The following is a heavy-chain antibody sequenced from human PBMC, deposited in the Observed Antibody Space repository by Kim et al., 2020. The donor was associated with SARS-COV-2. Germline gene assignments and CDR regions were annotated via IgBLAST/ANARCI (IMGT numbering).Heavy chain of an antibody. CDR3: ARGNYHESVSRADYYNGMDV. CDR1: GLSFDSSA. D-gene: IGHD3-10*01. CDR2: ISYDGRNK. J-gene: IGHJ6*02. Sequence: GGSLRLSCAASGLSFDSSAMNWVRQAPGKGLEWVAVISYDGRNKDYADSVKGRFTISRDNSKSTLYLQMNSLRLEDTAVYYCARGNYHESVSRADYYNGMDVWGQGTTVTVSS. V-gene: IGHV3-30-3*01.